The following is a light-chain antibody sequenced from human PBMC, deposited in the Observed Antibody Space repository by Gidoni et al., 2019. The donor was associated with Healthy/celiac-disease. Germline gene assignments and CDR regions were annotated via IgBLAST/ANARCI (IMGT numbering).Light chain of an antibody. CDR1: SSDVGSYNL. CDR2: EGS. CDR3: CSYAGSSTFPYV. Sequence: QSDLTQPASVSGSPGQSITISCTGTSSDVGSYNLVSWYQQHPGKAPKLMIYEGSKRPSGVSNRFSGSKSGNTASLTISGLQAEDEADYYCCSYAGSSTFPYVFGTGTKVTVL. J-gene: IGLJ1*01. V-gene: IGLV2-23*03.